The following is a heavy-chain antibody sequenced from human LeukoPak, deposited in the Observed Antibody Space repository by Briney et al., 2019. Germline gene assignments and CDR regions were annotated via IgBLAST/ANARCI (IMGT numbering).Heavy chain of an antibody. J-gene: IGHJ4*02. CDR3: ARSPSYSGSYFPLEYYFDY. CDR1: GDSVSSNSAA. Sequence: SQTLSLTCAISGDSVSSNSAAWNWIRKSPSRALEWLGRTYYRSKWYNDYAVSVKSRITINPDTSKNQFSLQLNSVTPEDTAVYYCARSPSYSGSYFPLEYYFDYWGQGTLVTVSS. V-gene: IGHV6-1*01. CDR2: TYYRSKWYN. D-gene: IGHD1-26*01.